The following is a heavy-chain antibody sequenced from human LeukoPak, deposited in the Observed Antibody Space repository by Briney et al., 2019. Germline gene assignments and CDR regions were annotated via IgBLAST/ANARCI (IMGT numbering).Heavy chain of an antibody. CDR1: GDSVSSNSAA. D-gene: IGHD6-19*01. J-gene: IGHJ4*02. Sequence: SQTLSLTCAISGDSVSSNSAAWNWIRQSPSRGLEWLGRTYYRSKWYNDYAVSVRSRITINPDTPKNQFSLQLNSVTPEDTAVYYCARGVLVQWLVLDYWGQGSLVIVSS. V-gene: IGHV6-1*01. CDR3: ARGVLVQWLVLDY. CDR2: TYYRSKWYN.